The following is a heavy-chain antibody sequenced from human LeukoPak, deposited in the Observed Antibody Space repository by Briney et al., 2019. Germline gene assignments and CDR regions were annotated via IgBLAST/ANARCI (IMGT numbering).Heavy chain of an antibody. J-gene: IGHJ4*02. Sequence: PGGSLRLSCAASGFSFSSYGMNWVRQAPGEGLEWVSGISGSGGTTYYAASVKGRFTISRDNSKNSLSLQVSSLRAEDTAVYYCAKTHGYYSDWGQGTQVTVSS. CDR1: GFSFSSYG. D-gene: IGHD3-22*01. CDR2: ISGSGGTT. CDR3: AKTHGYYSD. V-gene: IGHV3-23*01.